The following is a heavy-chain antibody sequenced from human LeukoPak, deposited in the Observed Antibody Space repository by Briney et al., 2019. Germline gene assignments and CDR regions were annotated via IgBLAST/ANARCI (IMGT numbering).Heavy chain of an antibody. D-gene: IGHD4-17*01. J-gene: IGHJ4*02. CDR3: ARQGEVGDYFDY. Sequence: SETLSLTCTVSGGSISSYYWSWIRQPPGKGLEWIGYIYYSGSTNYNPSLKSRVTISVDTSKNQFSLKLRSVTGADTAVYYCARQGEVGDYFDYWGQGTLVTVSS. CDR1: GGSISSYY. CDR2: IYYSGST. V-gene: IGHV4-59*08.